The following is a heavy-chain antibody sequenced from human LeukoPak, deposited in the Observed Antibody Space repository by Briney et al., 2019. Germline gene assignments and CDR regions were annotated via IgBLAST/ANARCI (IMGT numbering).Heavy chain of an antibody. Sequence: SETLSLTCTVSGGSITNLNYYWTWIRQPAGKRMEWIGRIYTSGGANYNPSLKSRVTMSVDKSKNQVSLNLASLTAADTALYYCAGRGSSSGTFDIWGPGTFVTVSS. V-gene: IGHV4-61*02. J-gene: IGHJ3*02. D-gene: IGHD2-2*01. CDR3: AGRGSSSGTFDI. CDR2: IYTSGGA. CDR1: GGSITNLNYY.